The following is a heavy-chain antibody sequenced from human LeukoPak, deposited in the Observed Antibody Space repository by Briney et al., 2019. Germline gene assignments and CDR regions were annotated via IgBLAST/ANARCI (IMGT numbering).Heavy chain of an antibody. Sequence: SETVSLTCSVSGGSISSYYWTWIRQPAGKGLEWIGRIYTSGSTNYNPSLKGRVTMSVDTSKNQFSLKLSSVTAADTAVYYCARGFGSGGYYDYWGQGTLVTVSS. CDR3: ARGFGSGGYYDY. CDR1: GGSISSYY. J-gene: IGHJ4*02. D-gene: IGHD3-22*01. V-gene: IGHV4-4*07. CDR2: IYTSGST.